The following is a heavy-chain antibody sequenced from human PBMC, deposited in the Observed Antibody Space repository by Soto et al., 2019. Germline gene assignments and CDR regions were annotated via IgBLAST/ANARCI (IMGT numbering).Heavy chain of an antibody. Sequence: QVALQQWGAGLLKPSQTLSLTCAVYGESFNDYFWTWIRQSPGGGLEWLAEVHHTGTSYYNPSLKSRLAVSVDTSRNQFSLNLTSLTAADTATYYCARRKDSSRYFYGMDVW. CDR3: ARRKDSSRYFYGMDV. CDR1: GESFNDYF. V-gene: IGHV4-34*02. D-gene: IGHD6-13*01. J-gene: IGHJ6*01. CDR2: VHHTGTS.